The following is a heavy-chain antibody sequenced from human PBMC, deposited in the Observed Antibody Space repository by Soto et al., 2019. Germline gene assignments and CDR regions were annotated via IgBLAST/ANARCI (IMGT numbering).Heavy chain of an antibody. CDR2: ISGSGGST. CDR1: GFTFSSYA. CDR3: ATYSGYGIKMPDAY. Sequence: GGSLRLSCAASGFTFSSYAMSWVRQAPGKGLEWVSAISGSGGSTYYADSVKGRFTISRDNAKNTLYLQMNSLRAEDTAVYYCATYSGYGIKMPDAYWGQGTLVTVSS. J-gene: IGHJ4*02. D-gene: IGHD5-12*01. V-gene: IGHV3-23*01.